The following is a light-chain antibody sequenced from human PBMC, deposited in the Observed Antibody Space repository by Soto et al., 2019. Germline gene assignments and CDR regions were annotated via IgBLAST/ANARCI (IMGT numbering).Light chain of an antibody. Sequence: DIQMTQSPSALSASVGDRVTITCRASQSISTWLAWYQQKPGKAPKLLIYDASSLESGVPSRFSGSGFGKEFTRTISSLQPDDFATYYCQQYNSYSSPFGQGTKVEIK. CDR1: QSISTW. CDR3: QQYNSYSSP. J-gene: IGKJ1*01. V-gene: IGKV1-5*01. CDR2: DAS.